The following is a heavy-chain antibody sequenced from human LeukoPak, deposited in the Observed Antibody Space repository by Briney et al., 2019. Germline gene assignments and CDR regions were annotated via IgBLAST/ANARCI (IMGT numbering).Heavy chain of an antibody. D-gene: IGHD3-10*01. Sequence: HTGGSLRLSCAASGFTFSSYAMSWVRQAPGKGLEWVSYISSSSSTIYYADSVKGRFTISRDNAKNSLYLQMNSLRAEDTAVYYCARDSKWFGELKNDYWGQGTLVTVSS. J-gene: IGHJ4*02. CDR2: ISSSSSTI. CDR1: GFTFSSYA. V-gene: IGHV3-48*01. CDR3: ARDSKWFGELKNDY.